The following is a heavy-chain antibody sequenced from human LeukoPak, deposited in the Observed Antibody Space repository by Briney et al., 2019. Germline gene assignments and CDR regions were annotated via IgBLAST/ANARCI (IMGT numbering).Heavy chain of an antibody. CDR3: ASGSIAAAGT. J-gene: IGHJ5*02. CDR1: GGSFSGYY. D-gene: IGHD6-13*01. CDR2: INRSGST. Sequence: PSETLSLTCAVYGGSFSGYYWSWIRQPPGKGLEWIGEINRSGSTNYNPSLKSRVTISVDTSKNQFSLKLSSVTAADTAVYYCASGSIAAAGTWGQGTLVTVSS. V-gene: IGHV4-34*01.